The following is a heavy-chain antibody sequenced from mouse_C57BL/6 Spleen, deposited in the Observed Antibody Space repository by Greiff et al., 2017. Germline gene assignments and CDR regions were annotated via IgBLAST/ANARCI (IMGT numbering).Heavy chain of an antibody. CDR2: INPYNGDT. CDR3: AIALRDAWFAY. Sequence: EVQLVESGPELVKPGDSVKISCKASGYSFTGYFMNWVMQSHGKSLEWIGRINPYNGDTFYNQKFKGKATLTVNKSSSTDHMELRSLTSEDSAVYYCAIALRDAWFAYWGQGTLVTVSA. J-gene: IGHJ3*01. D-gene: IGHD1-1*01. V-gene: IGHV1-20*01. CDR1: GYSFTGYF.